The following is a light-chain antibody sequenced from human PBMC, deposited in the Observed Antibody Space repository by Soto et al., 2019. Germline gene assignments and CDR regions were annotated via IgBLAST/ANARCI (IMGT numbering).Light chain of an antibody. J-gene: IGKJ4*01. CDR3: QQYNVWPLT. CDR2: VAS. Sequence: EIVMTQSPATLSVSPGERATLSCRASQSVSSNLAWYQQKPGQTPKLLIYVASTRATGIPARFSGSGSGTXFXLTISSLQSEDLAVYYCQQYNVWPLTFGGGTKVEFK. CDR1: QSVSSN. V-gene: IGKV3-15*01.